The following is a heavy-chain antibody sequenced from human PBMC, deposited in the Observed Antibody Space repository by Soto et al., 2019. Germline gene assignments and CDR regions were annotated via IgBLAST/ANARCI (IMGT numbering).Heavy chain of an antibody. D-gene: IGHD3-3*01. Sequence: GASVKVSCKASGGTFSSYAISWVRQAPGQGLEWMGGISPIFGTANYAQKFQGRVTSTADESTSTAYMELSSLRSEDTAVYYCASSLYDFWSGYYTDSRGKHYYYYGMDVWGQGTTVTVSS. CDR3: ASSLYDFWSGYYTDSRGKHYYYYGMDV. CDR2: ISPIFGTA. V-gene: IGHV1-69*13. J-gene: IGHJ6*02. CDR1: GGTFSSYA.